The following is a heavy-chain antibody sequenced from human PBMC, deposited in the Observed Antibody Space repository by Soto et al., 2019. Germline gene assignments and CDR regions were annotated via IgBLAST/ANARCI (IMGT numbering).Heavy chain of an antibody. V-gene: IGHV3-74*01. Sequence: GGSLRLSCAASKFSFSSYWMHWVRQVPGKGPAWVSRINHDGSKTEYADSVKGRYTISRDNTKNTLYLQMNSLRVEDTAMYYCVREPWGFSGTWYDYWGQGTLVTVSS. D-gene: IGHD6-13*01. CDR3: VREPWGFSGTWYDY. CDR2: INHDGSKT. CDR1: KFSFSSYW. J-gene: IGHJ4*02.